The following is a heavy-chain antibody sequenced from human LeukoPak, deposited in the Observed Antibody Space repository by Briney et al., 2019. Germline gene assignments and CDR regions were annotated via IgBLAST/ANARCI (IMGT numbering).Heavy chain of an antibody. Sequence: PSATLSLTCSVSGGSISSSTYSWGWIRQPPGKGLESIGSFYYTGDTYYGPSLKSRVTISVDTSKNQFSLNLTSLTAADTAVYYCARLLPYCSDGICYFWEYFDSWGQGTLVTVSS. CDR2: FYYTGDT. CDR1: GGSISSSTYS. J-gene: IGHJ4*02. V-gene: IGHV4-39*01. D-gene: IGHD2-15*01. CDR3: ARLLPYCSDGICYFWEYFDS.